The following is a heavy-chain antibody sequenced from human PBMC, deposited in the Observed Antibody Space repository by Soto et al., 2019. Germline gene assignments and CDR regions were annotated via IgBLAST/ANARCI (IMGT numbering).Heavy chain of an antibody. CDR1: GYTFTSYD. Sequence: ASVKLSCKASGYTFTSYDINWVRQATGQGLEWMGWMNPNSGNTGYAQKFQGRVTITRDTSASTAYMELSSLRSEDTAVYYCARGPGGPDGPGDYWGQGTLVTVS. V-gene: IGHV1-8*01. J-gene: IGHJ4*02. CDR3: ARGPGGPDGPGDY. CDR2: MNPNSGNT. D-gene: IGHD2-15*01.